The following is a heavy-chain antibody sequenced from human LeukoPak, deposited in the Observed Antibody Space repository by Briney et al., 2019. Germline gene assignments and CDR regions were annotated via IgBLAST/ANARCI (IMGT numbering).Heavy chain of an antibody. Sequence: SVKVSCKASGGTFSSYAISWVRQAPGQGLEWMGGIIPIFGTANYAQKFQGRVTITTDESTSTAYMELSSLRSEDTAVYYCARELGYSSGWRDYWGQGTLVTVSS. CDR2: IIPIFGTA. J-gene: IGHJ4*02. CDR3: ARELGYSSGWRDY. V-gene: IGHV1-69*05. CDR1: GGTFSSYA. D-gene: IGHD6-19*01.